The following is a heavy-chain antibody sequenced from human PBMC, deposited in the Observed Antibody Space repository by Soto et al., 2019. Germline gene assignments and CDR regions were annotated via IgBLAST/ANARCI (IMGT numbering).Heavy chain of an antibody. CDR1: GGSISSSNYY. Sequence: SETLSLTCTVSGGSISSSNYYWGWIRQPPGKGLEWIGSLYYSGTTYYNPSHKSRVTISVDTSKDQFSLKLSSVTAADTALYYCARHPFLYKGNAGLDYWGQGTLVTVSS. CDR2: LYYSGTT. CDR3: ARHPFLYKGNAGLDY. J-gene: IGHJ4*02. D-gene: IGHD1-20*01. V-gene: IGHV4-39*01.